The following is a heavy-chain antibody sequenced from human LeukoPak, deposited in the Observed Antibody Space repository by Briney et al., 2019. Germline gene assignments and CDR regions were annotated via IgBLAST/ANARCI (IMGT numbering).Heavy chain of an antibody. D-gene: IGHD4/OR15-4a*01. CDR1: GYSFTSYW. CDR3: ARHLGVPDLLFDP. V-gene: IGHV5-51*01. J-gene: IGHJ5*02. Sequence: GESLKISCKGSGYSFTSYWIGWVRQMPGKGLEWVGIIYPGDSDTRYSPSFQGQVTISADKPISTAYLQWSSLKASDTAIYYCARHLGVPDLLFDPWGQGTLVTVSS. CDR2: IYPGDSDT.